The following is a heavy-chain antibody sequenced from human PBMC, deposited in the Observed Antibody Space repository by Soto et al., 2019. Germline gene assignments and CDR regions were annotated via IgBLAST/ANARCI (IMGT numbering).Heavy chain of an antibody. CDR3: AKVPGGARLVAGPTWYFDY. Sequence: PGGSLRLSCQASGFNFDNYGMHWVRQAPGTGLEWVAVISYDGSNKYYADSVKGRLTISRDISKNTLYLQMNSLRAEDTAVYYCAKVPGGARLVAGPTWYFDYWGQGTLVTVS. CDR2: ISYDGSNK. D-gene: IGHD2-8*02. J-gene: IGHJ4*02. CDR1: GFNFDNYG. V-gene: IGHV3-30*18.